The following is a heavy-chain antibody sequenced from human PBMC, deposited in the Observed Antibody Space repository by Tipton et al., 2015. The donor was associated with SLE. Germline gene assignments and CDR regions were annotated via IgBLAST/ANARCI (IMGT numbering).Heavy chain of an antibody. CDR2: INPNSGGT. CDR3: ARDPYYYDSSGSLDG. Sequence: QLVQSGAEVKKPGASVKVSCKASGYTFTGYYMHWVRQAPGQGLEWMGWINPNSGGTNYAQKFQGRVTMTRDTSISTAYMELSRLRSDDTAVYYCARDPYYYDSSGSLDGWGQGTLVTVSS. CDR1: GYTFTGYY. J-gene: IGHJ4*02. V-gene: IGHV1-2*02. D-gene: IGHD3-22*01.